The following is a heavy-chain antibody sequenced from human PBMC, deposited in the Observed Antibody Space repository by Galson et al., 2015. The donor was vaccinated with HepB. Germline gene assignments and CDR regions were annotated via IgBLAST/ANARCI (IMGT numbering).Heavy chain of an antibody. D-gene: IGHD3-3*01. CDR2: ISSSSSYI. Sequence: SLRLSCAASGFTFSSYSMNWVRQAPGKGLEWVSSISSSSSYIYYADSVKGRFTISRDNAKNSLYLQMNSLRAEDTAVYYCARALYDFWSGYSVNYGMDVWGQGTTVTVSS. J-gene: IGHJ6*02. V-gene: IGHV3-21*01. CDR1: GFTFSSYS. CDR3: ARALYDFWSGYSVNYGMDV.